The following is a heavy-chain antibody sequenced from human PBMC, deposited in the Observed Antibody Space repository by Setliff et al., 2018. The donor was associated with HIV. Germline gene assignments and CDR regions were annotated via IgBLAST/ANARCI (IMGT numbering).Heavy chain of an antibody. Sequence: KASETLSLTCTVSGGSISSSSYYWGWIRQPPGKGLEWIGSIYYSGSTYYNPSLKSRVTISVDTSKNQFSLKLNSVTAADTAVYYCARADCSGGSCYSPGYWGQGTLVTVSS. D-gene: IGHD2-15*01. CDR1: GGSISSSSYY. V-gene: IGHV4-39*07. CDR3: ARADCSGGSCYSPGY. J-gene: IGHJ4*02. CDR2: IYYSGST.